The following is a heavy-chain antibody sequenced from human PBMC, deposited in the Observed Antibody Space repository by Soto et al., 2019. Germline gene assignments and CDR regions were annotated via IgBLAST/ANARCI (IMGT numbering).Heavy chain of an antibody. J-gene: IGHJ4*02. CDR1: GFTFSSYA. Sequence: QVQLVESGGGVVQPGRSLRLSCAASGFTFSSYAMHWVRQAPGKGLEWVAVISYDGSNKYHADSVKGRITISRDNSKNTXYXXMNSRRAEDTAVYYCARGVDGHLLPGYYPGDHFDYWGQGTLVPLSS. D-gene: IGHD3-9*01. CDR3: ARGVDGHLLPGYYPGDHFDY. V-gene: IGHV3-30-3*01. CDR2: ISYDGSNK.